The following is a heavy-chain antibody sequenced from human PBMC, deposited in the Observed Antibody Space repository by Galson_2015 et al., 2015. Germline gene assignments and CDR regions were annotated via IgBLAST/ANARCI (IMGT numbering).Heavy chain of an antibody. J-gene: IGHJ4*02. V-gene: IGHV4-61*02. D-gene: IGHD1-26*01. CDR2: IYTSGST. CDR1: GGSISSGSYY. CDR3: ARDKWDSGSYSFDY. Sequence: GGSISSGSYYWSWIRQPAGKGLEWIGRIYTSGSTNYNPSLKSRVTISVDTSKNQFTLKLSSVTAADTAVYYCARDKWDSGSYSFDYWGQGTLVNVSS.